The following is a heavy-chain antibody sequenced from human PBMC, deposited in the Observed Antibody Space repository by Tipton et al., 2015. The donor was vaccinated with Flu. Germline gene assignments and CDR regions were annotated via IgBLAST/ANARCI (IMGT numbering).Heavy chain of an antibody. Sequence: TLSLTCTVSGGSIGSYYWNWIRQPPGKGLEWIGYIYNSAYTKHNPSLESRVTISADTPKKQFSLQLRSVTAADTAVYYCARDPSLGMPDYFDYWGQGTLVTASA. CDR2: IYNSAYT. V-gene: IGHV4-59*12. D-gene: IGHD2-2*01. CDR3: ARDPSLGMPDYFDY. J-gene: IGHJ4*02. CDR1: GGSIGSYY.